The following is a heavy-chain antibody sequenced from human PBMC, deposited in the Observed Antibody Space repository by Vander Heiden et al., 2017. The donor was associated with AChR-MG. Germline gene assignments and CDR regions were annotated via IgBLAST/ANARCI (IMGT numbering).Heavy chain of an antibody. CDR2: ISYDGSNK. J-gene: IGHJ4*02. D-gene: IGHD4-17*01. Sequence: QVQLVESGGGVDQPGRSLRLSCAASGFTFSIYSMHWVRQAPGKGLEWVAVISYDGSNKYYADSVKGRFTISRDNSKNTLYLQMNSLRAEDTAVYYCARTPPRDDENTPGEDYWGQGTLVTVSS. V-gene: IGHV3-30-3*01. CDR1: GFTFSIYS. CDR3: ARTPPRDDENTPGEDY.